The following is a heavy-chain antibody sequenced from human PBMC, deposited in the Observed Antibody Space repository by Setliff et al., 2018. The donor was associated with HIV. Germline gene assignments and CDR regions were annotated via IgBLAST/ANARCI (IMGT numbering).Heavy chain of an antibody. CDR2: ISSSGTTI. CDR3: ARVPVMATITYWYFDL. D-gene: IGHD5-12*01. J-gene: IGHJ2*01. Sequence: GGSLRLSCAASGFTFSNYEMNWVRQAPGKGLGWVSYISSSGTTIYYADSVKGRFTISRDNAKNSLYLQMNSLRAEDTTIYYCARVPVMATITYWYFDLWGRGTLVTVSS. CDR1: GFTFSNYE. V-gene: IGHV3-48*03.